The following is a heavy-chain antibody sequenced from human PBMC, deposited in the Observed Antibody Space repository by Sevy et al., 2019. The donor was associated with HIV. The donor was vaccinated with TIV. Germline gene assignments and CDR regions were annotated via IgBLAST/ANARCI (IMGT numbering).Heavy chain of an antibody. J-gene: IGHJ6*02. CDR1: GFTFSSYW. V-gene: IGHV3-74*01. CDR3: ARDKWGGAAAGSYYYYYGMDV. CDR2: INSDGSST. Sequence: GGSLRLSCAASGFTFSSYWMHWVRQAPGKGLVWVSRINSDGSSTSYADSVKGRFTISRDNAKNTLYLPMNSLRAEDTAVYYCARDKWGGAAAGSYYYYYGMDVWGQGTTVTVSS. D-gene: IGHD6-13*01.